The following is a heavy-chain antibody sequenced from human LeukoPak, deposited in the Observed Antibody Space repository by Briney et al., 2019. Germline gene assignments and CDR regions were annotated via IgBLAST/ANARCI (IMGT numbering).Heavy chain of an antibody. J-gene: IGHJ4*02. D-gene: IGHD3-3*01. CDR3: ARGGTYYDFWSAL. CDR1: GFTFSSYA. Sequence: GGSLRLSCAASGFTFSSYAMHWVRQAPGKGLEWVAVISYDGSNKYYADSVKGRFTISRDNSKNTLYLQMNSLRAEDTAVYYCARGGTYYDFWSALWGQGTLVTVSS. CDR2: ISYDGSNK. V-gene: IGHV3-30*04.